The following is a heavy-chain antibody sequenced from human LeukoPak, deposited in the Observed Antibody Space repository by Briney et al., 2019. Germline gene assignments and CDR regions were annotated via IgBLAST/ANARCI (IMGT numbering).Heavy chain of an antibody. V-gene: IGHV4-34*01. J-gene: IGHJ6*02. CDR2: INHSGCT. CDR1: GGSFSGYY. CDR3: ARGKYYGSGSSKRYYYYGMDV. Sequence: PSEPLSLTCAVYGGSFSGYYGIWIRHPPGKGLEWIGEINHSGCTNYNPSLKSRVTISVDTSKNQFSLKLSSVTAADTAVYYCARGKYYGSGSSKRYYYYGMDVWGRGTTVTVSS. D-gene: IGHD3-10*01.